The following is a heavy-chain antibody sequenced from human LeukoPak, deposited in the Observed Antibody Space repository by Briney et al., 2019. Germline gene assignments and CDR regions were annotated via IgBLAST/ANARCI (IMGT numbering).Heavy chain of an antibody. CDR2: ISLDGGST. CDR1: GFTFDDYA. CDR3: AKGDCSSTSSCEYYFNY. D-gene: IGHD2-2*01. J-gene: IGHJ4*02. Sequence: GGSLRLSCAASGFTFDDYAMHWVRQAPGKGLVWVSLISLDGGSTYYADSVKGRFTISRDNSKNSLYLQMNSLRAEDTALYYCAKGDCSSTSSCEYYFNYWGQGTLVTVSS. V-gene: IGHV3-43D*04.